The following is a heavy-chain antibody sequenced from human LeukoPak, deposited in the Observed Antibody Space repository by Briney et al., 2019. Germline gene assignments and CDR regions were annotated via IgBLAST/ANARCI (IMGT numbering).Heavy chain of an antibody. CDR1: GGSISSSDYY. Sequence: SETLSLTCTVSGGSISSSDYYWSWIRQPPGKGLEWIGYIYYSGSTSYNPSLKSRITISVDTSKNQFTLKLTSVTAADTAVYYCARGFDAHNAFDIWGQGTMVTVSS. CDR3: ARGFDAHNAFDI. D-gene: IGHD3-9*01. V-gene: IGHV4-30-4*01. J-gene: IGHJ3*02. CDR2: IYYSGST.